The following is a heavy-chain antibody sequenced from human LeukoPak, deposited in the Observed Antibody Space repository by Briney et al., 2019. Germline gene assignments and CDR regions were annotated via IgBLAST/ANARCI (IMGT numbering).Heavy chain of an antibody. CDR3: ARQGSIAAAGTGWFDP. J-gene: IGHJ5*02. CDR1: GYTFTSYW. V-gene: IGHV5-51*01. D-gene: IGHD6-13*01. Sequence: ASVKVSCKASGYTFTSYWIGWVRQMPGKGLEWMGIIYPGDSDTRYSPSFQGQVTISADKSISTAYLQWSSLKASDTAMYYCARQGSIAAAGTGWFDPWGQGTLVTVSS. CDR2: IYPGDSDT.